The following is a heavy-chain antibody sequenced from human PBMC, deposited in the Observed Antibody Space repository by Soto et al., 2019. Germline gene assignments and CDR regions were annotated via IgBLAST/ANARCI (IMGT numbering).Heavy chain of an antibody. Sequence: GGSLRLSCAASGFTFSSYAMSWVRQAPGKGLEWVSAISGSGGSTYYADSVKGRFTISRDNSKNTLYLQMNSLRAEDTAVYYCAKVQEAVAGTADKMGRAFDIWGQGTMVTVSS. J-gene: IGHJ3*02. CDR1: GFTFSSYA. D-gene: IGHD6-19*01. V-gene: IGHV3-23*01. CDR3: AKVQEAVAGTADKMGRAFDI. CDR2: ISGSGGST.